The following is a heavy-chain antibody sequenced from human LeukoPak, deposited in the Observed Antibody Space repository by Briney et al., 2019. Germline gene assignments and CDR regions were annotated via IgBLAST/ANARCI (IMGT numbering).Heavy chain of an antibody. CDR3: ASYKVGGYSYGSEY. Sequence: GESLKISCEASGYNFASFWIGWVRQMPGKGLEWMGIIYPADSDTRYSPSFQGQVTISADKSISTAYLHWSSPKASDTAIYYCASYKVGGYSYGSEYWGQGTLVTVSS. CDR2: IYPADSDT. J-gene: IGHJ4*02. CDR1: GYNFASFW. V-gene: IGHV5-51*01. D-gene: IGHD5-18*01.